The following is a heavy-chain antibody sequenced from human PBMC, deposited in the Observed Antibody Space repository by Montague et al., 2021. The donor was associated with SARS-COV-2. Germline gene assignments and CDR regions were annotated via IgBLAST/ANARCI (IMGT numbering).Heavy chain of an antibody. CDR3: ARGQVTIFGVLIMLPAAGALDI. CDR2: INHSGST. V-gene: IGHV4-34*01. J-gene: IGHJ3*02. Sequence: SETLSFTCAVYDGSFSGYYWSWIRQPPGKGLEWIGEINHSGSTNYNPSLKSRVTISVDTSKNQFSLKLNSVSAADTAVYYCARGQVTIFGVLIMLPAAGALDIWGQGTMVTVSS. CDR1: DGSFSGYY. D-gene: IGHD3-3*01.